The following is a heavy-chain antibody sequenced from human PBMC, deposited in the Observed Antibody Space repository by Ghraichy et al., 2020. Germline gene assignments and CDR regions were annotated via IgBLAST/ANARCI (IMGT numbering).Heavy chain of an antibody. V-gene: IGHV3-23*01. D-gene: IGHD6-19*01. CDR2: ITGYGGT. CDR1: GFTFSSYA. J-gene: IGHJ4*02. Sequence: LSLTCVASGFTFSSYAMSWVRQAPGKGLEWVSTITGYGGTNYADSVRGRFTISRDNSKNALYLQVDSLRAEDTAIYYCTLGGSGWVYWGQGTLVTVSS. CDR3: TLGGSGWVY.